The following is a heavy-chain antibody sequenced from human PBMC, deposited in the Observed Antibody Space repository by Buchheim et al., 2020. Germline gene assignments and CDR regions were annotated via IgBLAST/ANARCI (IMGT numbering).Heavy chain of an antibody. CDR1: GYTFTSYY. CDR3: ARVILPQSVEVSSGMDV. D-gene: IGHD5/OR15-5a*01. V-gene: IGHV1-46*01. CDR2: INPSGGST. Sequence: QVQLVQSGAEVKKPGASVKVSCKASGYTFTSYYMHWVRQAPGQGLEWMGIINPSGGSTSYAQKFQGRVTMTRDTSTSTVYLELSSLRSEDTAVYCCARVILPQSVEVSSGMDVWGQGTT. J-gene: IGHJ6*02.